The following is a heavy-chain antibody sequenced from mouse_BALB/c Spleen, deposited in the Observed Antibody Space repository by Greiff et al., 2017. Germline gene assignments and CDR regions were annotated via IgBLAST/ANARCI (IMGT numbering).Heavy chain of an antibody. CDR3: AKERGFITTVVEVGEAGYFDV. CDR1: GFSLTSYG. Sequence: VKLQESGPGLVAPSQSLSITCTVSGFSLTSYGVSWVRQPPGKGLEWLGVIWGDGSTNYHSALISRLSISKDNSKSQVFLKLNSLQTDDTATYYCAKERGFITTVVEVGEAGYFDVWGAGTTVTVSS. V-gene: IGHV2-3*01. CDR2: IWGDGST. D-gene: IGHD1-1*01. J-gene: IGHJ1*01.